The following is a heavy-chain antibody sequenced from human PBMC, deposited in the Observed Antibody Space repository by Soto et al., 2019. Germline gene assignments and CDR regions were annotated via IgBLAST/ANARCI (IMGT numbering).Heavy chain of an antibody. Sequence: SETLSLTCTVSGGSISSYYWNWIRQPPGKGLEWIGYVYSSGYTNYHPSLKTRVTMSVDTSKNQFSLTMSSVSAADMAVYYCARGSSNDRSFGFDYWGQGALVTVSS. J-gene: IGHJ4*02. CDR2: VYSSGYT. D-gene: IGHD3-22*01. V-gene: IGHV4-59*01. CDR3: ARGSSNDRSFGFDY. CDR1: GGSISSYY.